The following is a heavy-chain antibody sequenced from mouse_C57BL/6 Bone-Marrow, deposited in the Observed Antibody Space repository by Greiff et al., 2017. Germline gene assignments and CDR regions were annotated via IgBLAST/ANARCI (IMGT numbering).Heavy chain of an antibody. CDR1: GYTFTNYW. V-gene: IGHV1-64*01. D-gene: IGHD2-4*01. J-gene: IGHJ4*01. CDR2: MHPNGGSP. CDR3: ARAYDYDDYTRDY. Sequence: VQLQQPGAELVKPGASVKLSCKASGYTFTNYWMHWVKQRPGQGLEWIGMMHPNGGSPDYNEKFKSEATLSVDKSSRTAYMELSSLTSEDSAVYYCARAYDYDDYTRDYWGQGTPVTVSS.